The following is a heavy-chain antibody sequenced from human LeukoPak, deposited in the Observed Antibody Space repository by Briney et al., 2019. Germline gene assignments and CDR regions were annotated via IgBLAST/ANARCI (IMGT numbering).Heavy chain of an antibody. CDR1: GGTFISYA. V-gene: IGHV1-69*01. Sequence: ASVKVSCKASGGTFISYAISWVRQAPGQGLEWMGGIIPIFGTANYAQKFQGGVTITADESTSTAYMELSSLRSEDTAVYYCAQSGGDTVTRFDYWGQGTLVTVSS. CDR2: IIPIFGTA. CDR3: AQSGGDTVTRFDY. J-gene: IGHJ4*02. D-gene: IGHD4-11*01.